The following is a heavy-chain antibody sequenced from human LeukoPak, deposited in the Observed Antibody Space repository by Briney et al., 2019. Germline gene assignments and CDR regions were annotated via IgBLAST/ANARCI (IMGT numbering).Heavy chain of an antibody. CDR2: ISGSGGST. J-gene: IGHJ4*02. V-gene: IGHV3-23*01. CDR3: AKARGSVLWFGELFDDY. D-gene: IGHD3-10*01. Sequence: GGSLRLSCAASGFTFSSYGVSWVRQAPGKGLEWVSAISGSGGSTYYADSVKGRFTISRDNSKNTLYLQMNSLRAEDTAVYYCAKARGSVLWFGELFDDYWGQGTLVTVSS. CDR1: GFTFSSYG.